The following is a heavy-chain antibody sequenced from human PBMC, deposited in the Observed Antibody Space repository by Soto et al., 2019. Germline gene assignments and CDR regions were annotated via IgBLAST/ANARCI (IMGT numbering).Heavy chain of an antibody. CDR2: ISAYNGNT. V-gene: IGHV1-18*01. Sequence: ASVKGSCKASGYTFTSDGSSXXRQAPXQGLERMGWISAYNGNTNYAQKLQGRVTMTTDTSTSTPHRELRSLRSDDTAVYYCGKDRDNYYVSGIFAYWGQGTLVTVSS. D-gene: IGHD3-10*01. CDR3: GKDRDNYYVSGIFAY. CDR1: GYTFTSDG. J-gene: IGHJ4*02.